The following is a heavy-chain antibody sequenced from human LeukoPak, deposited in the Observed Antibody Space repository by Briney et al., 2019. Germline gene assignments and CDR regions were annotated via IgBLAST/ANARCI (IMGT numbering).Heavy chain of an antibody. J-gene: IGHJ6*03. CDR3: AKADTITIYYYYYYMDV. V-gene: IGHV3-23*01. CDR1: GFTFSSYA. CDR2: ISGSGGST. D-gene: IGHD5-12*01. Sequence: GGSLRLSCAASGFTFSSYAMSWVRQAPGKGLEWVSAISGSGGSTYYADTVKGRFTISRDNSKNTLYLQMNSLRAEDTAVYYCAKADTITIYYYYYYMDVWGKGTTVTVSS.